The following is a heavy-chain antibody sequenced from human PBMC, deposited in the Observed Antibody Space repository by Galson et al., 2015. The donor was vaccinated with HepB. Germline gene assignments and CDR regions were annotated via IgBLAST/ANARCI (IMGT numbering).Heavy chain of an antibody. CDR2: ISGSGGST. Sequence: SLRLSCAASGLTFSTYAMSWVRQAPGKGLEWVSVISGSGGSTYYANSVKGRFTISRDNSKNTLYLQMNSLRAEDTAIYYCAKTYDSGYPRPLGFDYWGQGTLVTVSS. J-gene: IGHJ4*02. CDR3: AKTYDSGYPRPLGFDY. D-gene: IGHD3-22*01. CDR1: GLTFSTYA. V-gene: IGHV3-23*01.